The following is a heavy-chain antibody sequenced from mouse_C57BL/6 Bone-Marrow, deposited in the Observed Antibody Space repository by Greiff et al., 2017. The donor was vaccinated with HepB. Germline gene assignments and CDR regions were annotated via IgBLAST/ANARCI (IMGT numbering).Heavy chain of an antibody. J-gene: IGHJ4*01. CDR3: ARPITTVVAPYAMDY. V-gene: IGHV1-69*01. D-gene: IGHD1-1*01. CDR2: IDPSDSYT. CDR1: GYTFTSYW. Sequence: VKLQQPGAELVMPGASVKLSCKASGYTFTSYWMHWVKQRPGQGLEWIGEIDPSDSYTNYNQKFKVKSTLTVDKSSSTAYMQLSSLTSEDPAVYYCARPITTVVAPYAMDYWGQGTSVTVSS.